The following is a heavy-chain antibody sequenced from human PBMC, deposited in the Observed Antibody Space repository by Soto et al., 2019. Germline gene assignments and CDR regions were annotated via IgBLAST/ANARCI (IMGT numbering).Heavy chain of an antibody. Sequence: SVKVSCKASGGTFSSYAITWVRQAPGQGLEWMGGIIPIFGTANYAQKFQARVTITADESTSTAYMELSSLRSEDTAVYYCARDRGPSSGYYPYWFDPWGQGTLVTAPQ. CDR1: GGTFSSYA. CDR2: IIPIFGTA. V-gene: IGHV1-69*13. D-gene: IGHD3-22*01. J-gene: IGHJ5*02. CDR3: ARDRGPSSGYYPYWFDP.